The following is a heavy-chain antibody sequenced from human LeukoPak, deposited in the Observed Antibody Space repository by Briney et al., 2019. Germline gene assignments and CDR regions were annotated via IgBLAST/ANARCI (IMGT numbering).Heavy chain of an antibody. J-gene: IGHJ5*02. CDR3: ARADCSSSTCYLRRSWFDP. CDR2: ISTSSRYI. V-gene: IGHV3-21*01. Sequence: PGGSQRLSCAASGFTLSNYDMNWVRQAPGKGLEWVSSISTSSRYIYYKDSVRGRFTISRDDAKNSLYLEMNSLGAEDTAVYYCARADCSSSTCYLRRSWFDPWGQGTLVTVSS. D-gene: IGHD2-2*01. CDR1: GFTLSNYD.